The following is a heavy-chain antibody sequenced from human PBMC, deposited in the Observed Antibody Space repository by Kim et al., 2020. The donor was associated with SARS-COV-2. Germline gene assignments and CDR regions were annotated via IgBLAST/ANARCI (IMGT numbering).Heavy chain of an antibody. CDR1: GYTFTGYY. CDR3: ARDGRGGVAGWGLDC. V-gene: IGHV1-2*02. J-gene: IGHJ4*02. D-gene: IGHD6-19*01. Sequence: ASVKVSCKASGYTFTGYYMHWVRQAPGQGLEWMGWINPNSGGTNYAQKFQGRVTMTRDTSISTAYMALSRLRSDDTAVYYCARDGRGGVAGWGLDCWGQGILVTVSS. CDR2: INPNSGGT.